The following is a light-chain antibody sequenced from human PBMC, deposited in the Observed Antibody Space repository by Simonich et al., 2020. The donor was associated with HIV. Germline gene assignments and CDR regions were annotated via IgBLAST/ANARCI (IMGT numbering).Light chain of an antibody. CDR1: QSVSSN. CDR3: QHYNNWPFT. J-gene: IGKJ3*01. CDR2: GAS. V-gene: IGKV3-15*01. Sequence: EIFMTQSPATLSVSPGERATLSCGASQSVSSNLAWYQQKPVQAPRLLIYGASTRATGIPARFSGSGSSTDFTLTISSLQSEDFAVYYCQHYNNWPFTFGPGTKVDIK.